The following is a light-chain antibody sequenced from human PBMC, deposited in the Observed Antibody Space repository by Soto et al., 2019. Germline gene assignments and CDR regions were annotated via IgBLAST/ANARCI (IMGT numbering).Light chain of an antibody. Sequence: EIVVTQSPLSLPVTPGEPASISCKSSQSLLHSNGNTYLDWYLQKPGQSPQLLIYLGSNRASGVPDRFSGSGSGTDFTLNISRVEADDVGVYYCMQAPHARTFGQAPKVAI. V-gene: IGKV2-28*01. CDR3: MQAPHART. J-gene: IGKJ1*01. CDR1: QSLLHSNGNTY. CDR2: LGS.